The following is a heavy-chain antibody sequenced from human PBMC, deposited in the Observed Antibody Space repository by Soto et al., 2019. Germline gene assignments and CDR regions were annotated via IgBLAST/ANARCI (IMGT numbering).Heavy chain of an antibody. V-gene: IGHV3-7*01. CDR3: ARDGFSGYDTFDY. D-gene: IGHD5-12*01. CDR2: IKQDGSEK. J-gene: IGHJ4*02. Sequence: GSLRLSCAASGFTFSSYWMSWVRQAPGKGLEWVANIKQDGSEKYYVDSVKGRFTISRDNAKNSLYLQMNSLRAEDTAVYYCARDGFSGYDTFDYWGQGTLVTVSS. CDR1: GFTFSSYW.